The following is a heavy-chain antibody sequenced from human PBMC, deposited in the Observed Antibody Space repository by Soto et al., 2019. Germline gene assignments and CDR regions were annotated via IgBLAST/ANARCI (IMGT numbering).Heavy chain of an antibody. V-gene: IGHV2-5*01. J-gene: IGHJ3*02. CDR3: ARGLATLPVFAFDI. CDR1: GFSLSTSGVG. CDR2: IYWSGDE. D-gene: IGHD6-6*01. Sequence: SGPTLVNPTQTLTLTCSFSGFSLSTSGVGVGWIRQSPGKALEWLALIYWSGDEHYRPSLKSKLSIIKDTSKNHVVLIMTDMDPVDTATYYCARGLATLPVFAFDIWGQGTMVTVSS.